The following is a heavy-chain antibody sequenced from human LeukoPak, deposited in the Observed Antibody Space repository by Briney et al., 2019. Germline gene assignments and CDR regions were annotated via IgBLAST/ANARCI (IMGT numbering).Heavy chain of an antibody. Sequence: ASVKVSCKASGYPFTSYYMHWVRQAPGQGLEWMGIINPRGGSISYAQKFQGRVTMTRDTSTSTVYMELSSLRSEDTAVYYCARSDYDYVWGSYPIDYWGQGTLVTVSS. CDR1: GYPFTSYY. D-gene: IGHD3-16*02. CDR3: ARSDYDYVWGSYPIDY. CDR2: INPRGGSI. V-gene: IGHV1-46*01. J-gene: IGHJ4*02.